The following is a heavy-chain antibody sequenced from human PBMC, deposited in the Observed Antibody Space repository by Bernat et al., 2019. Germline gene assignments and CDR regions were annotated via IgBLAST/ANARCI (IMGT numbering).Heavy chain of an antibody. V-gene: IGHV3-66*01. J-gene: IGHJ4*02. CDR1: GFTVLNNY. D-gene: IGHD2-2*01. CDR2: IYSDGST. Sequence: VESGGGLVQPGGSLRLSCAASGFTVLNNYMSWVRQAPGKGLEWVPIIYSDGSTDYADSVKGGFTISRDNSKNTLYLQMNGLRAEDTAVYYCARDSCTTASCYGDWGQGTQVTVSS. CDR3: ARDSCTTASCYGD.